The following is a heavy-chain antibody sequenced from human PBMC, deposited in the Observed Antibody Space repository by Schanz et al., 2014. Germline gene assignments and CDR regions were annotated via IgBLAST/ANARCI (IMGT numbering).Heavy chain of an antibody. Sequence: EVQLVESGGDLVQPGGSLRLSCAASGFTFSDYSMNWVRQAPGKGPEWVSYIRSSSTPIYYADSVKGRFTISRDNAKNSLYLQMNSLRAEDTAVYYCAKGRFGELSAFDIWGQGTMVTVSS. CDR3: AKGRFGELSAFDI. D-gene: IGHD3-10*01. CDR1: GFTFSDYS. V-gene: IGHV3-48*01. CDR2: IRSSSTPI. J-gene: IGHJ3*02.